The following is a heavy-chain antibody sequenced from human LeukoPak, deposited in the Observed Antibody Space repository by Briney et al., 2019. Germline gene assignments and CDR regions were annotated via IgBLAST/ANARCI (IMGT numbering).Heavy chain of an antibody. Sequence: GGSLRLSCAASGFTFSSYWMSWVRQAPGKGLEWVANIKQDGSEKYYVDSVKGRFTISRDNAKNSLYLQMNSLRAEDMAVYYCARDDFWSGYPAYYYYYMDVWGKGTTVTVSS. CDR2: IKQDGSEK. D-gene: IGHD3-3*01. CDR1: GFTFSSYW. CDR3: ARDDFWSGYPAYYYYYMDV. V-gene: IGHV3-7*01. J-gene: IGHJ6*03.